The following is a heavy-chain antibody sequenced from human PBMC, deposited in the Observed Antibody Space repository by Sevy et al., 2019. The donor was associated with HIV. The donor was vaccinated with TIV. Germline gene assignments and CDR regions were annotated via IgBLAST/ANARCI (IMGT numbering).Heavy chain of an antibody. Sequence: SETLSLTCTVSGGSISRFYWSWIRQPAGKGLEWIGRVYSSGKTKYHPSLKSRVTMSVDTSKNRFSLKLNSVTAADTAVYYCAGEADGYNYVAEYWGQGTLVTVSS. CDR3: AGEADGYNYVAEY. J-gene: IGHJ4*02. D-gene: IGHD5-18*01. CDR2: VYSSGKT. CDR1: GGSISRFY. V-gene: IGHV4-4*07.